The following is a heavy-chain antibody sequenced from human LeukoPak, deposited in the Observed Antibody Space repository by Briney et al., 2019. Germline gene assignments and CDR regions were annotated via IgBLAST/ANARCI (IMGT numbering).Heavy chain of an antibody. CDR1: GFTFSSYW. J-gene: IGHJ4*02. D-gene: IGHD2-2*01. V-gene: IGHV3-7*01. CDR3: ARTYGPLYCSSTSCPFDY. CDR2: IKQDGSEK. Sequence: GGSLRLSCSASGFTFSSYWMSWVRQAPGKGLEWVANIKQDGSEKYYVDSVKGRFTISRDNAKNSLYLQMNSLRAEDTAVYYCARTYGPLYCSSTSCPFDYWGQGTLVTVSS.